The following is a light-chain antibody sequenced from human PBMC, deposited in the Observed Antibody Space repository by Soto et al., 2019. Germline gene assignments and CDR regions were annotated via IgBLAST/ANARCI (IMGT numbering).Light chain of an antibody. CDR1: LSVTSRY. CDR2: GAS. CDR3: QHYGSSRWT. Sequence: IVLTQFPGTLSLSPGESATLSYRASLSVTSRYFHWYQQKPGQAPRLLIKGASTRAPDIPERFSGSGSGTDFTLTIDRLEPEDFAVYYCQHYGSSRWTFGQGTRVDIK. J-gene: IGKJ1*01. V-gene: IGKV3-20*01.